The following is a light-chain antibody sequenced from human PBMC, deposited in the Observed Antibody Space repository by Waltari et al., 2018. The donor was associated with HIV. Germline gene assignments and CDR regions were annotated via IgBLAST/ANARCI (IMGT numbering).Light chain of an antibody. CDR1: SNDVGSYDP. V-gene: IGLV2-23*02. CDR2: EVT. J-gene: IGLJ2*01. CDR3: CSYAGFSTYVL. Sequence: QSALTQPASVSGSPGPSITISCTGTSNDVGSYDPVSWYQQHPGKAPKLMIYEVTTRPSGVSNRFSGSKSGNTASLTISGLQAEDEADYYCCSYAGFSTYVLFGGGTKLTVL.